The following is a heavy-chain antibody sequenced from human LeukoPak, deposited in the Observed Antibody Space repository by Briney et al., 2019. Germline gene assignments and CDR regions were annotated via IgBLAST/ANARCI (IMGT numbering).Heavy chain of an antibody. CDR2: INPSGGST. CDR1: GYTFTSYY. D-gene: IGHD3-22*01. CDR3: ARDRSTYYYDSSGYHSGDHDAFDI. J-gene: IGHJ3*02. V-gene: IGHV1-46*01. Sequence: ASVKVSCKASGYTFTSYYMHWVRQAPGQGLEWMGIINPSGGSTSYAQKSQGRVTMTRDTSTSTVYMELSSLRSEDTAVYYCARDRSTYYYDSSGYHSGDHDAFDIWGQGTMVTVSS.